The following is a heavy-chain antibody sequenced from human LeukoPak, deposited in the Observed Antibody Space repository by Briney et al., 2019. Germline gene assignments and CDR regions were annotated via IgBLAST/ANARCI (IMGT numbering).Heavy chain of an antibody. D-gene: IGHD6-13*01. CDR1: GFSFSAYG. Sequence: SGGSLRLSCAASGFSFSAYGVHWVRQAPGKGLEWVAVIWYDGSSKDYADSVKGRLTLSRDNSKNTLYLQMNSLTVEDTTVYYCARSQSSSLIDYWGQGTLVTVSS. V-gene: IGHV3-33*01. CDR3: ARSQSSSLIDY. CDR2: IWYDGSSK. J-gene: IGHJ4*02.